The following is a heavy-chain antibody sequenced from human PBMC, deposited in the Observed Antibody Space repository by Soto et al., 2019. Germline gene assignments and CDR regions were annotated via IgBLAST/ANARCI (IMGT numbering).Heavy chain of an antibody. CDR1: GFTFSSYS. D-gene: IGHD6-6*01. Sequence: GGSLRLSCAASGFTFSSYSMNWVRQAPGKGLEWVSSISSSSSYIYYADSVKGRFTISRDNAKNSLYLQMNSLRAEDTAVYYCARDIAGRQLINYWDQVTQGTVA. V-gene: IGHV3-21*01. J-gene: IGHJ4*02. CDR2: ISSSSSYI. CDR3: ARDIAGRQLINY.